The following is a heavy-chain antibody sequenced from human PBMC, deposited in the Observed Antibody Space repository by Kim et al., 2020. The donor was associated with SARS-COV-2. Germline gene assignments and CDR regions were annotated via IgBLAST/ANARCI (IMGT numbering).Heavy chain of an antibody. Sequence: LSLTCAASGFNFNDYLMSWVRQASGKGLEAVADIWYDGITKFYVDSVKGRFTISRDNSGDTLYLEMNSLRVEDTAVYYCAKPRGYCTNGVCPPPGMD. CDR3: AKPRGYCTNGVCPPPGMD. CDR2: IWYDGITK. D-gene: IGHD2-8*01. J-gene: IGHJ6*01. CDR1: GFNFNDYL. V-gene: IGHV3-33*03.